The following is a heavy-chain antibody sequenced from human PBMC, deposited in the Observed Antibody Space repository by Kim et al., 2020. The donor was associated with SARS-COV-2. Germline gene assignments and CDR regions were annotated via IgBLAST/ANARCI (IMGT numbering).Heavy chain of an antibody. D-gene: IGHD2-2*01. Sequence: ASVKVSCKASGYTFTSYAMNWVRQAPGQGLEWMGWINTNTGNPTYAQGFTGRFVFSLDTSVSTAYLQISSLKAEDTAVYYCARDLYCSSTSCYPPHYYYGMDVWGQGTTVTVSS. CDR1: GYTFTSYA. J-gene: IGHJ6*02. CDR2: INTNTGNP. V-gene: IGHV7-4-1*02. CDR3: ARDLYCSSTSCYPPHYYYGMDV.